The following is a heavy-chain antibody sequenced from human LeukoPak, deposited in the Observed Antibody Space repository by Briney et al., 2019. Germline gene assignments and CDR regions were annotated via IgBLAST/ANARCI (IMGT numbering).Heavy chain of an antibody. CDR2: ISAGGGTK. CDR3: AKEPLGYRYFDY. Sequence: GGSLRLSCSPSGLTSILYDMHWVPQAPGKGLKWFSVISAGGGTKDYAAPVRGRFTASRDNPRNTLFLQMNSLRAEDTAIYYCAKEPLGYRYFDYWGQGTLVTVSS. J-gene: IGHJ4*02. D-gene: IGHD2-2*03. CDR1: GLTSILYD. V-gene: IGHV3-23*01.